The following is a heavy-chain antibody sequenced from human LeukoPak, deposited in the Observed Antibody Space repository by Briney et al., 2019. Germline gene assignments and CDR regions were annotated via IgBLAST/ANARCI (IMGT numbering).Heavy chain of an antibody. J-gene: IGHJ4*02. V-gene: IGHV3-49*04. CDR3: TKGSCSGGTCYSNS. CDR1: GFTFRDYV. D-gene: IGHD2-15*01. CDR2: IRSKAYGGTT. Sequence: GGSLRLSCTTSGFTFRDYVMNWVRQAPGKGLEWVGFIRSKAYGGTTEYAASVKGRFTISRDDSKSIAYLQMNSLNTEDTAVYSCTKGSCSGGTCYSNSWGQGTLVTVSS.